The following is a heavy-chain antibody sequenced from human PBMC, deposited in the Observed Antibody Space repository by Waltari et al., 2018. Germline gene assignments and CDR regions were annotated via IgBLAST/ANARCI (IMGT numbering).Heavy chain of an antibody. V-gene: IGHV2-5*02. CDR3: AGGWFYFDY. J-gene: IGHJ4*02. D-gene: IGHD6-19*01. CDR2: IHWDDEK. CDR1: GFSPTSTGVA. Sequence: QITLKESGTTLVNPTRTLTLTCTFSGFSPTSTGVAVSWIRQPPGKALEWLALIHWDDEKWYSPSLKSRLTITKDTSRNQVVLTMTNMDPVDTATYFCAGGWFYFDYWGPGTLVTVSS.